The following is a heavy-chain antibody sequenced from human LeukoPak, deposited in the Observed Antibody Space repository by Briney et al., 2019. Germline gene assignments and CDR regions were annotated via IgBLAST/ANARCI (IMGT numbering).Heavy chain of an antibody. D-gene: IGHD3-10*01. CDR1: GGTFSSYA. Sequence: ASVKVSCKASGGTFSSYAISWVRQAPGQGLEWMGGIIPIFGTANYAQKFQGRVTITTDESASTAYMELSSLRSEDTVVYYCASYLGFGELLSRYYYYYMDVWGKGTTVTVSS. J-gene: IGHJ6*03. V-gene: IGHV1-69*05. CDR2: IIPIFGTA. CDR3: ASYLGFGELLSRYYYYYMDV.